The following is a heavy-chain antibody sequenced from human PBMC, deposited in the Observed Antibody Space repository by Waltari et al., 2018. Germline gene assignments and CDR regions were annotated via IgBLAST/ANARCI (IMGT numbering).Heavy chain of an antibody. CDR3: ARDQSIMTTKDAFDI. CDR1: GGSITSGDYY. CDR2: IYYSGST. D-gene: IGHD4-4*01. J-gene: IGHJ3*02. V-gene: IGHV4-30-4*08. Sequence: QVQLQESGPGLVKPSQTLSLPCTVSGGSITSGDYYWSWIRQPPGTGLEWIGYIYYSGSTYYNPSLKSRVTISVDTSKNQFSLKLSSVTAADTAVYYCARDQSIMTTKDAFDIWGQGTMVTVSS.